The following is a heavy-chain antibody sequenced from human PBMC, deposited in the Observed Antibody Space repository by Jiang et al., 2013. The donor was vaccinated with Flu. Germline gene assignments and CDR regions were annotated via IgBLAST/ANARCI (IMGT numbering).Heavy chain of an antibody. CDR2: ISRSSTYI. CDR3: ARGTSSDFWSGYILNDAFDI. CDR1: GFTFSSYT. V-gene: IGHV3-21*01. Sequence: PGGSLRLSCAASGFTFSSYTMNWVRQAPGKGLEWVSSISRSSTYIYYADSVKGRFTISRDNAKISLYLQMNSLRAEDTAVYYCARGTSSDFWSGYILNDAFDIWGQGTMVTVSS. D-gene: IGHD3-3*01. J-gene: IGHJ3*02.